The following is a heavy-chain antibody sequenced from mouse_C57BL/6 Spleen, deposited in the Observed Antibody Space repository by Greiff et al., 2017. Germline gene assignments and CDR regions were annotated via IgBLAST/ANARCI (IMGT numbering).Heavy chain of an antibody. CDR3: ARSLFDYDGFAY. CDR1: GYAFSSYW. V-gene: IGHV1-80*01. J-gene: IGHJ3*01. CDR2: IYPGDGDT. Sequence: VQVVESGAELVKPGASVKISCKASGYAFSSYWMNWVKQRPGKGLEWIGQIYPGDGDTNYNGKFKGKATLTADKSSSTAYMQLSSLTSEDSAVYFCARSLFDYDGFAYWGQGTLVTVSA. D-gene: IGHD2-4*01.